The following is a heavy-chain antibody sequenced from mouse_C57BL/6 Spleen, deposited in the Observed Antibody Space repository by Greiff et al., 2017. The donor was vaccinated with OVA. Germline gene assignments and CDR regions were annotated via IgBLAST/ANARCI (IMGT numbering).Heavy chain of an antibody. CDR3: ARDNWDGTPFAY. V-gene: IGHV1-52*01. J-gene: IGHJ3*01. Sequence: QVQLQQPGAELVRPGSSVKLSCKASGYTFTSYWMHWVKQRPIQGLEWIGNIDPSDSETHYNQKFKDEATLTVDKSSSTAYMQLSSLTSEDSAVYYCARDNWDGTPFAYWGQGTLVTVSA. CDR2: IDPSDSET. D-gene: IGHD4-1*01. CDR1: GYTFTSYW.